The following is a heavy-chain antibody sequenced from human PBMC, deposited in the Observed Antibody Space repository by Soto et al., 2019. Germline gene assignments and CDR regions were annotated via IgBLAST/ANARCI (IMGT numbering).Heavy chain of an antibody. Sequence: QVHLVQSGAEVKKPGASVKVSCKGSGYGFTTYGITWVRQAPGQGLEWMAWISAHNGNTNYAQKLQGRVTVTRDTSTSTAYRELRCLSSDDTAVYYCARGRYGDYWGQGDLVTVSS. CDR2: ISAHNGNT. CDR3: ARGRYGDY. J-gene: IGHJ4*02. CDR1: GYGFTTYG. D-gene: IGHD1-1*01. V-gene: IGHV1-18*01.